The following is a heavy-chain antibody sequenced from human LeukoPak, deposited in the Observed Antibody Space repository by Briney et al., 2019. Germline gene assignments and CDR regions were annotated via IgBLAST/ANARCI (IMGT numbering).Heavy chain of an antibody. Sequence: SETLSLTCAVYGGSFSGYDWSWIRQPAGKGLEWIGRIYTSGSPNYNPSLKSRVTMSVDTSKKQFSLKLSSVTAADTAVYYCARRWRNSSSSLVYYYMDVWGKGTTVTVSS. CDR1: GGSFSGYD. CDR3: ARRWRNSSSSLVYYYMDV. V-gene: IGHV4-59*10. CDR2: IYTSGSP. D-gene: IGHD6-6*01. J-gene: IGHJ6*03.